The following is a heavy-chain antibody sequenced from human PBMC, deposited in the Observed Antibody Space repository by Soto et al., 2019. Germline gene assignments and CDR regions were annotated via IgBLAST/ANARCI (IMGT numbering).Heavy chain of an antibody. V-gene: IGHV4-4*02. CDR2: IHHTGIT. J-gene: IGHJ4*02. CDR1: GDFLDDSRW. Sequence: QVLLQESGPGLVSPSGTLSLTCTVSGDFLDDSRWWSWVRQPPGKGLEWIGEIHHTGITNYIPSLKSRVTMSVDQNKNQVYLAVYSVTAADTAVYYGASGAHYIWNVWGQGTLVTVSS. CDR3: ASGAHYIWNV. D-gene: IGHD3-3*01.